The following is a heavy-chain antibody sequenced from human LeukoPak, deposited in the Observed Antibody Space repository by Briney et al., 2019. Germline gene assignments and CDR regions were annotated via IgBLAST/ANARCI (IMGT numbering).Heavy chain of an antibody. D-gene: IGHD6-19*01. V-gene: IGHV3-7*01. J-gene: IGHJ4*02. CDR3: VREGTTVALFDY. CDR1: GFIFRTYW. CDR2: IKQDGSET. Sequence: GGSLRLSCAASGFIFRTYWMSWVRQASGKGLEWVANIKQDGSETYYLDPVKGRFTISRDNAENSLYLQMNSLRVEDTAVYYCVREGTTVALFDYWGQGSLVTVSS.